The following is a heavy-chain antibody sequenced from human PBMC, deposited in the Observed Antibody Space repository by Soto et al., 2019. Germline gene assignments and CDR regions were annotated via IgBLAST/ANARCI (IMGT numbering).Heavy chain of an antibody. V-gene: IGHV3-23*01. CDR3: AKDRTIAARNYDE. CDR2: ISGSVGST. Sequence: GGSLRLSCVGSGFTFSDHGMSWVRQAPGKGLEWVSAISGSVGSTFYADSVKGRFTISRDNSKNTLYLQMNSLRDEDTAVYYCAKDRTIAARNYDEWGQGVLVTVSS. D-gene: IGHD6-6*01. J-gene: IGHJ4*02. CDR1: GFTFSDHG.